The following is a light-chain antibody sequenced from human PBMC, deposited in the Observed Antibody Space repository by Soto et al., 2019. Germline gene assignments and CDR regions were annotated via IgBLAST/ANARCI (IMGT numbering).Light chain of an antibody. CDR1: SSNIGSNY. V-gene: IGLV1-47*01. CDR2: RND. Sequence: QSVLTQPPSASGTPGQRVTISCSGSSSNIGSNYVYWYHQLPGTAPKLLIYRNDQRPSGVPDRFSGSKSGTSVSLAISGLRSEAEADYYCAAWDDSLTGWVFGGGTKLTVL. J-gene: IGLJ3*02. CDR3: AAWDDSLTGWV.